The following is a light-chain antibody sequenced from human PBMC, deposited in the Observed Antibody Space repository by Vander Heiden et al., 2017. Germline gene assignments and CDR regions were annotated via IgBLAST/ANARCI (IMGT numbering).Light chain of an antibody. Sequence: DIHITHSPSTLSASVGDRVTITCRASQSISSWLAWYQQKPGKAPKLLIYKASSLESGVPSRFSGSGSGTEFTLTISSLQPDDFATYYCQQYNSYPFTFGPGTKVDIK. CDR1: QSISSW. V-gene: IGKV1-5*03. CDR3: QQYNSYPFT. J-gene: IGKJ3*01. CDR2: KAS.